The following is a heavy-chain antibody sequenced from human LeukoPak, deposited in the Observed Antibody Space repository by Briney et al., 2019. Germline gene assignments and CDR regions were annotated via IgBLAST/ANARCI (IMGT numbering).Heavy chain of an antibody. D-gene: IGHD6-19*01. CDR2: IYASGST. CDR3: ACVVYSSGWYWYFDL. J-gene: IGHJ2*01. CDR1: GGSISSGGYC. V-gene: IGHV4-61*02. Sequence: SETLSLTCTVSGGSISSGGYCWSWIRQPAGKGLEWIGRIYASGSTNYNPSLKSRVTMSVDTSKNQFSLKLSSVTAADTAVYYCACVVYSSGWYWYFDLWGRGTLATVSS.